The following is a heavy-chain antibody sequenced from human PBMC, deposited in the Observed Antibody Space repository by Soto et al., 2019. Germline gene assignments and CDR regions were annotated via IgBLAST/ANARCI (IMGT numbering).Heavy chain of an antibody. CDR1: GFTFSSYS. D-gene: IGHD2-2*03. J-gene: IGHJ6*02. Sequence: GGSLRLSCAASGFTFSSYSMNWVRQAPGKGLEWVSSISSSSSYIYYADSVKGRFTISRDNAKNSLYLQMNSLRAEDTAVYYCARDMDMNNYGYYGMDVWGQGTTVTVSS. V-gene: IGHV3-21*01. CDR2: ISSSSSYI. CDR3: ARDMDMNNYGYYGMDV.